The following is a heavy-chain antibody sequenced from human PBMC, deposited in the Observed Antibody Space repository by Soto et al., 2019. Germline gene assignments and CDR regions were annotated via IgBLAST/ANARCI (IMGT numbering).Heavy chain of an antibody. J-gene: IGHJ4*02. CDR2: IIPYYNTL. Sequence: QAQVVQSGAEVRKPGSSLKLSCKASEGTFNSYAIAWVRQAPGQGLEWMGGIIPYYNTLNYAQKFQDRVTITADDSTNTVYMELSSLRSDDTAVYFCASGASRWYPYFFDSWDQGTLVTVSS. CDR1: EGTFNSYA. CDR3: ASGASRWYPYFFDS. D-gene: IGHD6-13*01. V-gene: IGHV1-69*01.